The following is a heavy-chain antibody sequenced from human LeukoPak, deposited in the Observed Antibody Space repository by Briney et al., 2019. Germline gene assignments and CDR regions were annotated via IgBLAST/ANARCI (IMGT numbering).Heavy chain of an antibody. CDR2: INPNSGGA. CDR1: GYTFTGYY. D-gene: IGHD3-10*01. V-gene: IGHV1-2*02. CDR3: AKLWFDNNDSDY. J-gene: IGHJ4*02. Sequence: GASVKVSCKASGYTFTGYYMHWVRQAPGQGLEWMGWINPNSGGANYAQKFQGRVTMTRDTSISTAYMELSRLRSDDTAVYCCAKLWFDNNDSDYWGQGTLVTVSS.